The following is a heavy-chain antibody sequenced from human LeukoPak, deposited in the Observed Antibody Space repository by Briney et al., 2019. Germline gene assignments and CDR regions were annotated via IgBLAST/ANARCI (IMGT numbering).Heavy chain of an antibody. V-gene: IGHV3-48*02. CDR2: ISSSGTTT. J-gene: IGHJ4*02. CDR1: GFIFSSYS. Sequence: GGSLRLSCSASGFIFSSYSMNWVRRAPGKGLEWISYISSSGTTTYYADSVKGRFTISRDNAKKSLYLQMKSLRDEDTAVYYCAIRRWLLDYWGQGILVTVSS. D-gene: IGHD5-24*01. CDR3: AIRRWLLDY.